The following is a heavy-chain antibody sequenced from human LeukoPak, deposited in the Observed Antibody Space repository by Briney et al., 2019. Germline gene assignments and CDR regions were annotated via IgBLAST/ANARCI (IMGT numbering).Heavy chain of an antibody. D-gene: IGHD3-16*01. J-gene: IGHJ6*03. CDR1: GGSISSYY. V-gene: IGHV4-4*07. CDR3: ARHLGGYSYYYMDV. Sequence: SETLSLTCTVSGGSISSYYWGWIRQPAGKGLEWIGRIYTSGGTNYNPSLKSRVTISVDKSRKQFSPQLSSVTAADTAVYYCARHLGGYSYYYMDVWGKGTTVTVSS. CDR2: IYTSGGT.